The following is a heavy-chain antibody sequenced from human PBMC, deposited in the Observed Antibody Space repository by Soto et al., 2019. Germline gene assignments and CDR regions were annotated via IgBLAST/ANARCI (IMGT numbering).Heavy chain of an antibody. CDR2: IYYSGST. J-gene: IGHJ3*02. CDR1: GGSISSSSYY. Sequence: SETLSLTCTVSGGSISSSSYYWGWIRQPPGKGLEWIGSIYYSGSTYYNPSLKSRVTISIDTSKNQFSLKLSSVTAADTAVYYCARRGYYAISAFDIWGQGTMVTVSS. D-gene: IGHD2-8*01. V-gene: IGHV4-39*01. CDR3: ARRGYYAISAFDI.